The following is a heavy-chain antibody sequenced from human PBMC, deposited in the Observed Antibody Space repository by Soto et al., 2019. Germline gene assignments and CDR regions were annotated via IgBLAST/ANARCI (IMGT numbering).Heavy chain of an antibody. CDR3: ARSGYTSSWTGYYFDY. CDR2: IYRGGGT. CDR1: GFTVSSNY. V-gene: IGHV3-53*01. Sequence: ESGGGLIQPGGSLRLSCAASGFTVSSNYMSWVRQAPGKGLEWVSVIYRGGGTYYADSVKGRFTISRDNSKNMLYIQMNSLRAEDTAVYYCARSGYTSSWTGYYFDYWGQGTLVTVSS. J-gene: IGHJ4*02. D-gene: IGHD6-13*01.